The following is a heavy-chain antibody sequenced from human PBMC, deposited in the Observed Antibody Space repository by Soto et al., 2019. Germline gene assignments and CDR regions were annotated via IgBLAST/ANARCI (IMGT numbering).Heavy chain of an antibody. CDR1: GFTVSSNY. CDR3: AREKESSSWYAFDI. J-gene: IGHJ3*02. D-gene: IGHD6-13*01. V-gene: IGHV3-66*03. CDR2: IYSCGST. Sequence: GGSLRLSCAASGFTVSSNYMSWVRQAPGKGLEWVSVIYSCGSTYYADSVKGRFTISRDNSKNTLYLQMNSLRAEDTAVYYCAREKESSSWYAFDIWGQGTMVTVAS.